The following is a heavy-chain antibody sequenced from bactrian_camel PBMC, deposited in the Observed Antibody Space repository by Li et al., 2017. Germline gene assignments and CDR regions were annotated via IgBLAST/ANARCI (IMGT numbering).Heavy chain of an antibody. CDR1: RYTDNPSC. CDR2: IDSGGTT. J-gene: IGHJ6*01. Sequence: HVQLVESGGGSVQAGGSLRLSCVVSRYTDNPSCMGWVRQAPGKEREGVARIDSGGTTSYADSVKGRFTISKGKSKNTLHLSMNSLKAEDTAMYICAADFWCRLFLYGGTRSGVGYWGQGTQVTVS. D-gene: IGHD5*01. V-gene: IGHV3S53*01. CDR3: AADFWCRLFLYGGTRSGVGY.